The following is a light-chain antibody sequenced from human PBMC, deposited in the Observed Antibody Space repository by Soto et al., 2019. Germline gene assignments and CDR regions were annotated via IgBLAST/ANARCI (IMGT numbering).Light chain of an antibody. CDR3: QQYNSSST. V-gene: IGKV1-5*01. Sequence: TNMTQSPSYRVASVGGIVPITSRGSQSISRWSGWYQQKREDPPKALIYDASTLGSGVPSRLSGSGSGTEFTLTISSVQPDDFATYYCQQYNSSSTFGQGTRVEIK. CDR2: DAS. J-gene: IGKJ5*01. CDR1: QSISRW.